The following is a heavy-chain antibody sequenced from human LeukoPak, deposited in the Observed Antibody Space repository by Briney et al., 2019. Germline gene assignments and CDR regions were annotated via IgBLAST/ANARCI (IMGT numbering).Heavy chain of an antibody. CDR1: GFTFSTYA. D-gene: IGHD6-6*01. CDR3: VKASSSSPRYNWFDA. CDR2: VSGTGGRT. V-gene: IGHV3-23*01. Sequence: GGSLRLSCAASGFTFSTYAMSWVRQAPGKGLEWVSVVSGTGGRTYYADSVKGRFTISRDNSKNTLYLQMNSLRAEDTALYYCVKASSSSPRYNWFDAWGQGTPVTVSS. J-gene: IGHJ5*02.